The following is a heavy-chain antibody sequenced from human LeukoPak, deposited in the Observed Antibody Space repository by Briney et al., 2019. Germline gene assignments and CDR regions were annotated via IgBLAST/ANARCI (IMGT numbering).Heavy chain of an antibody. D-gene: IGHD3-9*01. V-gene: IGHV3-53*04. CDR2: IYRGGSK. CDR3: AREGRYFDWPRAGGMDV. J-gene: IGHJ6*02. Sequence: GGSLRLSCAASGFTVSSNYMSWVRQAQGRGLEWVSVIYRGGSKYYTESVKGRFTNSRHNSKNTLYLQKNSLRAEDTAVYYCAREGRYFDWPRAGGMDVWGQGTTVTVSS. CDR1: GFTVSSNY.